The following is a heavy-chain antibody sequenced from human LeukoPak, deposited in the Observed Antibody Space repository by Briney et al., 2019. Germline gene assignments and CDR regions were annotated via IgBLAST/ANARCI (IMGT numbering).Heavy chain of an antibody. Sequence: PGGSLRLSCAASRFTFSSYAMHWVRQAPGKGLEWVAVISYDGSNKYYADSVKGRFTISRDNSKNTLYLQMNSLRAEDTAVYYCASGFDYWGQGTLVTVSS. CDR1: RFTFSSYA. CDR3: ASGFDY. V-gene: IGHV3-30-3*01. CDR2: ISYDGSNK. J-gene: IGHJ4*02.